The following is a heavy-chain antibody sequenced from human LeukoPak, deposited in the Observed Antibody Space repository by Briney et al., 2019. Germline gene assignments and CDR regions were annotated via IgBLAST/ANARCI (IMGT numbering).Heavy chain of an antibody. CDR2: ISSSSSYI. J-gene: IGHJ5*02. CDR3: ARDYGDYFNWFDP. CDR1: GFTFSSYS. V-gene: IGHV3-21*01. Sequence: PGGSLRLSCAASGFTFSSYSMNWVRQAPGKGLEWVSSISSSSSYIYYADSVKGRFTISRDNAKNSLYLQMNSLRAEDTAVYYCARDYGDYFNWFDPWGQGTLVTVSS. D-gene: IGHD4-17*01.